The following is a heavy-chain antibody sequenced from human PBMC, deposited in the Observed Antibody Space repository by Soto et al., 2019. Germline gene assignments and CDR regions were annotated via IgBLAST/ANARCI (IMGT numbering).Heavy chain of an antibody. CDR3: ARVRCFNGLCHTADYGMDV. Sequence: SVKVSCKASGDVFRSYGINWVRQAPGQGLEWMGGIIPISGTTNYAQKFQGRVAITADESADTVYMELSRLRSEDTAVYFCARVRCFNGLCHTADYGMDVWGQGTTVTVSS. D-gene: IGHD2-8*01. J-gene: IGHJ6*02. V-gene: IGHV1-69*13. CDR2: IIPISGTT. CDR1: GDVFRSYG.